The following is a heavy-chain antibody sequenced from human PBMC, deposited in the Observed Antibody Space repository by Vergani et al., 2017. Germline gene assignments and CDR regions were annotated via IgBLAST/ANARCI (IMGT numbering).Heavy chain of an antibody. CDR3: AGDSPDYARYYYYYMDV. D-gene: IGHD3-16*01. V-gene: IGHV3-48*04. CDR1: GFTFSSYG. Sequence: VQLVESGGGVVQPGRSLRLSCAASGFTFSSYGMHWVRQAPGKGLEWVSYISSSGSTIYYADSVKGRFTISRDNAKNSLYLQMNSLRAEDTAVYYCAGDSPDYARYYYYYMDVWGKGTTVTVSS. CDR2: ISSSGSTI. J-gene: IGHJ6*03.